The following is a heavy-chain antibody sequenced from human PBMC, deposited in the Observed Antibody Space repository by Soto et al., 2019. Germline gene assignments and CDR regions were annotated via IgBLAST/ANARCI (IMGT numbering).Heavy chain of an antibody. CDR3: ASSPANRGDWFDP. CDR1: GYTFTSYG. CDR2: ISAYNGNT. D-gene: IGHD2-15*01. V-gene: IGHV1-18*04. Sequence: ASVKVSCKASGYTFTSYGISWVRQAPGQGLEWMGWISAYNGNTNYAQKLQGRVTMTTDTSTSTAYMELRSLRSDNTAVYYCASSPANRGDWFDPWGQGTLVTVSS. J-gene: IGHJ5*02.